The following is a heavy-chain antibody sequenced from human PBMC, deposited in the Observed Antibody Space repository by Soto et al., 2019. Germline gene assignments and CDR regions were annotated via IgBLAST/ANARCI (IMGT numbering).Heavy chain of an antibody. D-gene: IGHD3-10*01. V-gene: IGHV4-30-4*01. J-gene: IGHJ4*02. CDR2: IYYSGST. CDR3: AREKAGVRGVIGTQDFDY. Sequence: PSETLSLTCTVSGGSISSGDYYWSWIRQPPGKGLEWIGYIYYSGSTYYNPSLKSRVTISVDTSKNQFSLKLSSVTAADTAVYYCAREKAGVRGVIGTQDFDYWGQGTLVTVSS. CDR1: GGSISSGDYY.